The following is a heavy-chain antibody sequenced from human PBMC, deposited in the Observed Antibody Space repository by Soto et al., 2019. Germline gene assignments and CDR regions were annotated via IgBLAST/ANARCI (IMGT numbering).Heavy chain of an antibody. Sequence: SETLSLTCTVSGGSISSYDWSWIRQPPGKGLEWIGYIYYSGSTNYNPSLKSRVTISVDTSKNQFSLKLSSVTAADTAVYYCARDNGREQYYDSSGYWYYFDYWGQGTLVTVSS. CDR2: IYYSGST. CDR1: GGSISSYD. V-gene: IGHV4-59*01. J-gene: IGHJ4*02. D-gene: IGHD3-22*01. CDR3: ARDNGREQYYDSSGYWYYFDY.